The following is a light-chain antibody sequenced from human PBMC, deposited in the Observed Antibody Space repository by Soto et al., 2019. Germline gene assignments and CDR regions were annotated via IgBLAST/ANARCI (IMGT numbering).Light chain of an antibody. CDR2: EVS. CDR3: SSYTSSSTPYV. Sequence: QSVLTQPASVSGSPGQSSTISCTGTSSDVGGYNYVSWYQQHPGKAPKLMIYEVSNRPSGVSNRFSGSKSGNTASLTISGLQAEDEADYYCSSYTSSSTPYVLGTGTKV. V-gene: IGLV2-14*01. J-gene: IGLJ1*01. CDR1: SSDVGGYNY.